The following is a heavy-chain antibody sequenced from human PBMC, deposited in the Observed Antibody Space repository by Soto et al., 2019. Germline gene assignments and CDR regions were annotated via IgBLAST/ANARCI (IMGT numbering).Heavy chain of an antibody. CDR1: GASISSGDYN. V-gene: IGHV4-30-4*01. CDR3: ARGDYDDHSGYSNFDS. CDR2: IYYSGST. J-gene: IGHJ4*02. D-gene: IGHD3-22*01. Sequence: SETLSLTCTVSGASISSGDYNWSWIRQPPGKGLEWIGYIYYSGSTYYTPSLKRRVIISLDTSKNQFSLRLSSVTAADTAVYYCARGDYDDHSGYSNFDSWGQGTLVTVSS.